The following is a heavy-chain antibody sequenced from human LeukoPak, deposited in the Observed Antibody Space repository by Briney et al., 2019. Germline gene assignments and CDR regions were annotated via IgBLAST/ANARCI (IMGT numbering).Heavy chain of an antibody. CDR2: VSDSGDYT. D-gene: IGHD3-3*01. CDR1: GFTFSTSA. J-gene: IGHJ4*02. Sequence: GGSLRLSCVTSGFTFSTSAMGWVRQAPGTGLEWVSVVSDSGDYTSYADSVKGRFRISRDNSENTLYLQMNSLRTEDTAIYYCAMTYDFWSGYPGWGQGTLVTVSS. CDR3: AMTYDFWSGYPG. V-gene: IGHV3-23*01.